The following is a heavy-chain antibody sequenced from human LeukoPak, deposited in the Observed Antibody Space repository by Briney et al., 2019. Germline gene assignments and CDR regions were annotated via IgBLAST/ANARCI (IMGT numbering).Heavy chain of an antibody. J-gene: IGHJ4*02. V-gene: IGHV4-59*08. CDR3: ARTYYYGSGSPT. Sequence: SETLSLTCTVSGGSISSYYWSWIRQPPGKGLEWIGYIYYSGSTNYNPSLKSRVTISVDTSKNQFSLKLSSVTAADTAVYYCARTYYYGSGSPTWGQGTLVTVSS. CDR1: GGSISSYY. D-gene: IGHD3-10*01. CDR2: IYYSGST.